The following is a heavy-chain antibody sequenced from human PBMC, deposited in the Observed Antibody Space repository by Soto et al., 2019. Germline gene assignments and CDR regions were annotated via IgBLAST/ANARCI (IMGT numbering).Heavy chain of an antibody. V-gene: IGHV4-38-2*01. CDR1: GYSISSGYY. CDR2: VYHSGNT. CDR3: ARVSYCSTTSCYSGDSYYFDY. J-gene: IGHJ4*02. D-gene: IGHD2-2*01. Sequence: SETLSLTCAVSGYSISSGYYWGWIRQPPGKGLEWIGSVYHSGNTFYNPSLKSRVTISIDTSRNQFSLKLSSVTAADTAIFYCARVSYCSTTSCYSGDSYYFDYWGRGTLVTVSS.